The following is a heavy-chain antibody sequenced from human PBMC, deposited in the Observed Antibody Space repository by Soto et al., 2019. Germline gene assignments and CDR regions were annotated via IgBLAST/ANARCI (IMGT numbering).Heavy chain of an antibody. CDR1: GFTFSSYE. D-gene: IGHD3-22*01. V-gene: IGHV3-48*03. CDR2: ISYSGSTI. CDR3: ARDYYDGSHYYPAGCDY. J-gene: IGHJ4*02. Sequence: LRLSCAASGFTFSSYEMNWVRQAPGKGLEWVSYISYSGSTIYYADSVKGRFTISRDNAKNSLYLQMNSLRAEDTAVYYCARDYYDGSHYYPAGCDYWGQGTLVTVSS.